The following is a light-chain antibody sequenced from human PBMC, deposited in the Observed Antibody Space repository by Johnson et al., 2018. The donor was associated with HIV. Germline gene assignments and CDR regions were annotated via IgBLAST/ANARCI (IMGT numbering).Light chain of an antibody. J-gene: IGLJ1*01. CDR2: ENN. Sequence: QSVLTQPPSVSAAPGQKVTISCSGSSSNIGNNYVSWYQQLPGTAPKLLIYENNKRPSGIPYRFSGSKSGTSATLAITGLQTGHEADYYCGTWDTSLSVYVFGTGTKVTVL. CDR3: GTWDTSLSVYV. V-gene: IGLV1-51*02. CDR1: SSNIGNNY.